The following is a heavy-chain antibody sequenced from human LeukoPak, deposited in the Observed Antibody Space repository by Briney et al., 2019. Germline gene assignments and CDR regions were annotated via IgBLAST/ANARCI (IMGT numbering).Heavy chain of an antibody. D-gene: IGHD2-15*01. CDR2: IIPIFGTA. V-gene: IGHV1-69*01. J-gene: IGHJ3*02. CDR1: GGTFSSYA. Sequence: SVKVSCKASGGTFSSYAISWVRQAPGQGLEWMGGIIPIFGTANYAQKFQGRVTITADESTSTAYMELSSLRSADTAVYYCARADLGYCSGGSCYDPAFDIWGQGTMVTVSS. CDR3: ARADLGYCSGGSCYDPAFDI.